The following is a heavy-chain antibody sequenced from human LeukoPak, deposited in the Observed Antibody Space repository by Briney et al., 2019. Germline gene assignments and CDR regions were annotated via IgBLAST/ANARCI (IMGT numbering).Heavy chain of an antibody. CDR3: ASYPYSGSYFFDY. Sequence: GGSLRPSCAASGFTFSSYSMNWVRQAPGKGLEWVSSISSSSSYIYYADSVKGRFTISRDNAKNSLYLQMNSLRAEDTAVYYCASYPYSGSYFFDYWGQGTLVTVSS. D-gene: IGHD1-26*01. V-gene: IGHV3-21*01. CDR1: GFTFSSYS. J-gene: IGHJ4*02. CDR2: ISSSSSYI.